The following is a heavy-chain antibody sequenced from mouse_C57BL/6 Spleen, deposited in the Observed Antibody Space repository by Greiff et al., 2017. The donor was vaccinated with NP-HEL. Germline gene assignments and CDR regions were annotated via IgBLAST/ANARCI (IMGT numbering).Heavy chain of an antibody. J-gene: IGHJ3*01. Sequence: EVKLQESGPGLVKPSQSLSLTCSVTGYSITSGYYWNWIRQFPGNKLEWMGYISYDGSNNYNPSLKNRISITRDTSKNQFFLKLNSVTTEDTATYYCARVDYGYDDWAWFAYWGQGTLVTVSA. CDR3: ARVDYGYDDWAWFAY. D-gene: IGHD2-2*01. V-gene: IGHV3-6*01. CDR1: GYSITSGYY. CDR2: ISYDGSN.